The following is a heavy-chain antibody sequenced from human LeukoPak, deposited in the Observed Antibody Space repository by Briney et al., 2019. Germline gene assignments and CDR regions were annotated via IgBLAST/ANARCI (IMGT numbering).Heavy chain of an antibody. J-gene: IGHJ4*02. D-gene: IGHD5-24*01. CDR1: GFTFSSYW. V-gene: IGHV3-7*01. CDR3: ARDGRDGYNLDFDY. Sequence: GGSLRLSCAASGFTFSSYWMSWVRQAPGKGLEWMANIKQDGSEEYYVDSVKGRFTISRDNAKNSLYLQMNSLRAEDTAVYYCARDGRDGYNLDFDYWGQGTLVTVSS. CDR2: IKQDGSEE.